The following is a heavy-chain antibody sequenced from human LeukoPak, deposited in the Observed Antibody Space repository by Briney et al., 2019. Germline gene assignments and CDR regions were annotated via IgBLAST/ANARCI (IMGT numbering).Heavy chain of an antibody. J-gene: IGHJ3*02. D-gene: IGHD5-18*01. V-gene: IGHV3-9*01. CDR1: RFTFDDYA. CDR3: AKDLERYSYGLNRAFDI. CDR2: ISWNSGSI. Sequence: GGSLRLSCAASRFTFDDYAMHWVRQAPGKGLEWVSGISWNSGSIGYADSVKGRFTISRDNAKNSLYPQMNSLRAEDTALYYCAKDLERYSYGLNRAFDIWGQGTMVTVSS.